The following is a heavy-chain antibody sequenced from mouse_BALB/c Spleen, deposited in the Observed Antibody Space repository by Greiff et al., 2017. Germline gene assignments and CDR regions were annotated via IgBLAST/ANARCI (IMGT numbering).Heavy chain of an antibody. CDR3: ARRDYGSSYAWFAY. V-gene: IGHV1-18*01. D-gene: IGHD1-1*01. J-gene: IGHJ3*01. Sequence: VQLQQSEPELVKPGASVKIPCKASGYTFTDYNMAWVKQSHGKSLEWIGDINPNNGGTIYNQKFKGKATLTVDKSSSTAYMELRSLTSEDTAVYYCARRDYGSSYAWFAYWGQGTLVTVSA. CDR1: GYTFTDYN. CDR2: INPNNGGT.